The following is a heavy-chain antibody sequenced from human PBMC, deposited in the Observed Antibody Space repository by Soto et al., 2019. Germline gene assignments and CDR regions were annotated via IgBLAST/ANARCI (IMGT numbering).Heavy chain of an antibody. CDR3: TRGGHCIAGVCSALDY. CDR2: IYYGGSA. Sequence: QVQLQESGPGLVKPSETLSLTCTVSGGSISTYYWSWIRQPPGKGLEWIGYIYYGGSANYNPSLKSRVTISLAASTKQFSLRLNSVTSADTAVYYCTRGGHCIAGVCSALDYWGQGTLVTVSS. J-gene: IGHJ4*02. D-gene: IGHD2-21*02. V-gene: IGHV4-59*08. CDR1: GGSISTYY.